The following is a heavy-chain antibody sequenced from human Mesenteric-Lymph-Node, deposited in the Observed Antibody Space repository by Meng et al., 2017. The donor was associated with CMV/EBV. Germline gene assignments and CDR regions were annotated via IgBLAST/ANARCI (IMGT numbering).Heavy chain of an antibody. V-gene: IGHV3-30*02. CDR1: GFRFSSYG. J-gene: IGHJ6*02. CDR2: IQYDGSNK. CDR3: ATSSFDRDYYYGMDV. Sequence: GESLKISCAASGFRFSSYGIHWVRQAPGKGLEWVAFIQYDGSNKYCADSVKGRFTISRDNSKNTLYLQMSSLRAEDTAVYYCATSSFDRDYYYGMDVWGQGTTVTVSS. D-gene: IGHD1-14*01.